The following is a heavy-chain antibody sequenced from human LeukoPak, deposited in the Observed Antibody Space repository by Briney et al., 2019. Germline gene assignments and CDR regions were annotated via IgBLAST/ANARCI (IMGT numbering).Heavy chain of an antibody. Sequence: GGSLRLSCAASGFRFSDFTMTWVRQAPGKGPEWVSAIGGRGGSTYYADSLGGRFTISRDNAKNSLYLQMNSLRAEDTALYYCAKAGIAAAGTRVWFFFDYWGQGTLVTVSS. J-gene: IGHJ4*02. CDR1: GFRFSDFT. CDR3: AKAGIAAAGTRVWFFFDY. CDR2: IGGRGGST. V-gene: IGHV3-23*01. D-gene: IGHD6-13*01.